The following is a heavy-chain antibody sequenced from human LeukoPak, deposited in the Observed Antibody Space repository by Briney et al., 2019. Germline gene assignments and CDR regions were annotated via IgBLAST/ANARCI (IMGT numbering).Heavy chain of an antibody. CDR3: ATGGPDEEPLDY. CDR2: IIPIFGTA. V-gene: IGHV1-69*13. CDR1: GGTFSSYA. Sequence: SVKVSCKASGGTFSSYAISWVRQAPGQGLEWMGGIIPIFGTANYAQKFQGGVTITADESTSTAYMELSSLRSEDTAVYYCATGGPDEEPLDYWGQGTLVTVSS. J-gene: IGHJ4*02. D-gene: IGHD3-16*01.